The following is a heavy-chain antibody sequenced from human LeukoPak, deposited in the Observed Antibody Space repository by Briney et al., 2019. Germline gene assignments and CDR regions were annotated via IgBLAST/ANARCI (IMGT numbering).Heavy chain of an antibody. CDR2: ISYDGTDE. CDR1: GFVFSYYA. J-gene: IGHJ4*02. D-gene: IGHD1-7*01. CDR3: ARGGVVTGTKYALEY. V-gene: IGHV3-30*01. Sequence: GALRLSCTASGFVFSYYAMHWVRQAPGKGLEWVAIISYDGTDENFADSVEGRFTISRDNSMNTLYLQMNSLRPEDTAVYFCARGGVVTGTKYALEYWGQGILVTVSS.